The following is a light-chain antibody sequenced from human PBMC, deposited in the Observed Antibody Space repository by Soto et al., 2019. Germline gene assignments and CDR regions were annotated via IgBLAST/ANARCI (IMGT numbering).Light chain of an antibody. CDR3: QQYGSS. CDR2: GAS. CDR1: QSVSSSY. Sequence: EIVLTQSPGTLSLSPGERATLSCRASQSVSSSYLAWYQQKPGQAPRLLIYGASSRATGIPDRFSGSGSGTDFTLTISRLEPEHFAVYYCQQYGSSFGQGTKVEIK. J-gene: IGKJ1*01. V-gene: IGKV3-20*01.